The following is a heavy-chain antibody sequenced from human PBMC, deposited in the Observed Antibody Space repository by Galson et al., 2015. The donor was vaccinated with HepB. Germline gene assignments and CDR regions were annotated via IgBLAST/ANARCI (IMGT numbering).Heavy chain of an antibody. CDR2: IWYDGSNK. D-gene: IGHD6-6*01. V-gene: IGHV3-33*01. CDR3: ARDSIAVRPGWSDP. CDR1: GFTFSSYG. J-gene: IGHJ5*02. Sequence: SLRLSCAASGFTFSSYGMNWVRQAPGKGPEWVAVIWYDGSNKNYADSVKGRFTVSRDNSKNTLYLQMNSLRAEDTAVYYCARDSIAVRPGWSDPWGQGTLVTVSS.